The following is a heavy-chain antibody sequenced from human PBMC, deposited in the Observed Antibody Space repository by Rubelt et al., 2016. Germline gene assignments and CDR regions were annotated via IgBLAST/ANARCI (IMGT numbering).Heavy chain of an antibody. CDR3: ARVPRIGSYDIDY. Sequence: QVQLVQSGAEVKKPGSSVKVSCKASGGTFSSYGISWVRQAPGQGLEWLGGIVPIFGTANYAQKFRGRATITAEESTSTALMGRGGLRSDDTAVDYCARVPRIGSYDIDYWGQGTLVTVSS. CDR2: IVPIFGTA. V-gene: IGHV1-69*01. J-gene: IGHJ4*02. D-gene: IGHD1-26*01. CDR1: GGTFSSYG.